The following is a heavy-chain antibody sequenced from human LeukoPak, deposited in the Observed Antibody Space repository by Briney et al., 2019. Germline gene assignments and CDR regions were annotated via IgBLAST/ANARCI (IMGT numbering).Heavy chain of an antibody. CDR2: INHSGST. J-gene: IGHJ5*02. Sequence: SETLSLTCPVYGGSFSVYYWSWLRQPPGKGREWIGEINHSGSTNYNPSLKSRVTISVDTSRTQFSLKLSSVTAADTAVYYCARADIENWFDPWGQGTLVTVSS. CDR1: GGSFSVYY. V-gene: IGHV4-34*01. CDR3: ARADIENWFDP. D-gene: IGHD5-24*01.